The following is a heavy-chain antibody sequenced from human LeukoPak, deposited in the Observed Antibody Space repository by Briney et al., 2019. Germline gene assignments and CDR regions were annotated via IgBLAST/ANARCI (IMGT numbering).Heavy chain of an antibody. Sequence: GGSLRLSCAASGFTVSSNYMSWVRQAPGKGLEWVSVIYSGGSTYYADSVKGRFTISRDNSKNTLYLQMNSLRAEDTAVYYCARDLSVSYDSSGYSPYWGQGTLVTVSS. CDR1: GFTVSSNY. J-gene: IGHJ4*02. D-gene: IGHD3-22*01. CDR3: ARDLSVSYDSSGYSPY. CDR2: IYSGGST. V-gene: IGHV3-66*01.